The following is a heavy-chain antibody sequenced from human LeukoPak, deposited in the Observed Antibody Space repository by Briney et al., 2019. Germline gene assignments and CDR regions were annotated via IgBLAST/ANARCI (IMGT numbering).Heavy chain of an antibody. V-gene: IGHV1-18*01. D-gene: IGHD1-14*01. CDR3: ARAGPRFPIPVYDY. CDR2: ISAYNGNT. Sequence: ASVKVSCKASGYTFTTYGISWVRQAPGQGLEWMGWISAYNGNTNYAQKLQGRVTMTTDTSTSTAYMELRSLRSNDTAVYYCARAGPRFPIPVYDYWGQGTLVTVSS. CDR1: GYTFTTYG. J-gene: IGHJ4*02.